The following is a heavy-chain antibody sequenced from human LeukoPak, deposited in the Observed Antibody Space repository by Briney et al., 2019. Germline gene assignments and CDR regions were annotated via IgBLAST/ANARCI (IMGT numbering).Heavy chain of an antibody. CDR1: GFTFSTYW. Sequence: GGSLRLSCAASGFTFSTYWMSWVRQAPGKGLEWVANIKQDGSVKNYVDSVKGRFTISRDNAKNSLYLQMNSLRADDTAMYYCVRGGYGPDYWGQGTRVTVSS. CDR3: VRGGYGPDY. J-gene: IGHJ4*02. D-gene: IGHD5-12*01. V-gene: IGHV3-7*03. CDR2: IKQDGSVK.